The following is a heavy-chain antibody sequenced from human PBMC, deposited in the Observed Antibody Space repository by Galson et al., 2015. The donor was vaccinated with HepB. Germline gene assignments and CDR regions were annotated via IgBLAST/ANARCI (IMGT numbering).Heavy chain of an antibody. D-gene: IGHD2-15*01. V-gene: IGHV1-18*04. Sequence: SVKVSCKASGYTFTSYGISWVRQAPGQGLEWMGWISAYNGNTNYAQKLQGRVTMTTDTSTSTAYMELRSLRSDDTAVYYCARRLGYCSGDSCYPYYYYGMDVWGQGTTVTVSS. CDR2: ISAYNGNT. J-gene: IGHJ6*02. CDR3: ARRLGYCSGDSCYPYYYYGMDV. CDR1: GYTFTSYG.